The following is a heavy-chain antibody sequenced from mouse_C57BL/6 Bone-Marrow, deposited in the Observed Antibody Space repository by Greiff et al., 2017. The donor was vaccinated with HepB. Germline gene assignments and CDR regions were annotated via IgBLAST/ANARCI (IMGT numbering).Heavy chain of an antibody. CDR3: ARDYYGSSPFAY. D-gene: IGHD1-1*01. Sequence: EVMLVESGGGLVQPGGSLKLSCAASGFTFSDYGMAWVRQAPRKGPEWVAFISNLAYSIYYADTVTGRFTISRENAKNTLYLEMSSLRSEDTAMYYCARDYYGSSPFAYWGQGTLVTVSA. V-gene: IGHV5-15*04. CDR1: GFTFSDYG. CDR2: ISNLAYSI. J-gene: IGHJ3*01.